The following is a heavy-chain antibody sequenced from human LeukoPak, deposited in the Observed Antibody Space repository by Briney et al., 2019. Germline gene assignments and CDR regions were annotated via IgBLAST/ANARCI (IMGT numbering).Heavy chain of an antibody. CDR1: GGSISSYS. J-gene: IGHJ4*02. CDR2: MYSSGST. CDR3: ARWSSGDYYYVDY. Sequence: SETLSLTCTVSGGSISSYSWSWIRQPAGKGLEWIGRMYSSGSTKYNPSLKSRVTMSVDTSKNQISLKLTSVTAADTAIYYCARWSSGDYYYVDYWGQGTLVTVSS. V-gene: IGHV4-4*07. D-gene: IGHD3-22*01.